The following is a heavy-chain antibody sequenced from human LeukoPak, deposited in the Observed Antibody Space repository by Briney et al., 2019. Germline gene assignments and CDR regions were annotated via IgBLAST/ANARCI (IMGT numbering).Heavy chain of an antibody. CDR1: GYTFTRYG. Sequence: ASVKVSCKASGYTFTRYGISWVRQAPGQGLEWMGWISAYNGNTNYAQKLQGRVTMTTDTSTSTAYMELRSLRSDDTAVYYCAREAYYDYVWGSYRPYYFDYWGQGTLVTVSS. V-gene: IGHV1-18*01. CDR2: ISAYNGNT. CDR3: AREAYYDYVWGSYRPYYFDY. D-gene: IGHD3-16*02. J-gene: IGHJ4*02.